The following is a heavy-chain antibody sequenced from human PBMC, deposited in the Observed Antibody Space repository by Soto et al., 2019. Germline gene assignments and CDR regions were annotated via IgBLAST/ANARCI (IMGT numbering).Heavy chain of an antibody. Sequence: SETLSLTCAVYGGSFSGYYWSWIRQPPGKGLEWIGEINHSGSTNYNPSLKSRVTISVDTSKNQFSLKLSSVTAADTAVYYCARGEYSSGWYVYYFDYWGQGTLVTVSS. V-gene: IGHV4-34*01. CDR3: ARGEYSSGWYVYYFDY. J-gene: IGHJ4*02. D-gene: IGHD6-19*01. CDR2: INHSGST. CDR1: GGSFSGYY.